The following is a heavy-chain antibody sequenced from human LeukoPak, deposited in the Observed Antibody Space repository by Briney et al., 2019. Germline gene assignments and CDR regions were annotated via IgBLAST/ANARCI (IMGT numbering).Heavy chain of an antibody. CDR2: MSPNSGNT. J-gene: IGHJ4*02. CDR1: GYTFTTYE. V-gene: IGHV1-8*03. CDR3: ARNFGGLGY. Sequence: ASVKASCKASGYTFTTYEIYWVRQATGQGLEWVGWMSPNSGNTVYAQKFQGRVTITGNISISTVYLELSSLRSEDTAVYYCARNFGGLGYWGQGTLVTVSS. D-gene: IGHD3-16*01.